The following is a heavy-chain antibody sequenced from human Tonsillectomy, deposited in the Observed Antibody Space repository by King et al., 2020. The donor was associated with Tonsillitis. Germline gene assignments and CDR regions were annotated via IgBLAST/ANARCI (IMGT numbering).Heavy chain of an antibody. CDR1: GFVFGDYG. J-gene: IGHJ4*02. D-gene: IGHD3-10*01. V-gene: IGHV3-49*04. Sequence: VQLVESGGGLVQPGRSLRLSCTGSGFVFGDYGVSWVRRAPGKGLEWVGFISNKAYGGPDYAASVRGRFTISRDDSKSIAYLEMNNLKTQDTAVYYCSRVERYGQAFDYWGQGTLVTVSS. CDR2: ISNKAYGGP. CDR3: SRVERYGQAFDY.